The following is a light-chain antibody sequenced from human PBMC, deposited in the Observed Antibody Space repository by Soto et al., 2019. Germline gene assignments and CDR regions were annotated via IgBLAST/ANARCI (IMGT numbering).Light chain of an antibody. CDR3: QQYGISLP. Sequence: IVMTQSPDTLSVSPGEGATLSCRASQRISTNLAWYQQRPGQAPRLLIYDASTRATGIPARFSGSGSGTEFTLTISSLQSEDSAVYYCQQYGISLPFGGGTKVDIK. CDR2: DAS. CDR1: QRISTN. J-gene: IGKJ4*01. V-gene: IGKV3D-15*01.